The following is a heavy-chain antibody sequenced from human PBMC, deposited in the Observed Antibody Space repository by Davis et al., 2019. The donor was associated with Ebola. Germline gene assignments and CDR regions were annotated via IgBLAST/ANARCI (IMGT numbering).Heavy chain of an antibody. D-gene: IGHD3-3*01. J-gene: IGHJ6*02. CDR2: ISYDGSNK. CDR3: ARIGPRLRFLGMDV. V-gene: IGHV3-30*03. Sequence: GESLKISCAASGFTFSSYGMHWVRQAPGKGLEWVAVISYDGSNKYYADSVKGRFTISRDNAKNSLYLQMNSLRAEDTAVYYCARIGPRLRFLGMDVWGQGTTVTVSS. CDR1: GFTFSSYG.